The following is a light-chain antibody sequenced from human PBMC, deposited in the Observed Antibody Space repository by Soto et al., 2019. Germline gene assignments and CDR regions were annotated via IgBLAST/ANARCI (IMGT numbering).Light chain of an antibody. CDR3: QKYNEWPVN. CDR2: GAS. Sequence: MASQSVNSMLAWYQQKPGQAPRLLIYGASTRATGIPARFSGSGCGTECTLSIIGLQSEEFAGYDFQKYNEWPVNCGGGTKVDIK. V-gene: IGKV3-15*01. J-gene: IGKJ4*01. CDR1: QSVNSM.